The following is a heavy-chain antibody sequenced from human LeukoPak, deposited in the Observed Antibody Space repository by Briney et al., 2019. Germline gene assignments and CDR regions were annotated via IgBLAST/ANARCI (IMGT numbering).Heavy chain of an antibody. CDR2: IYYSGNS. J-gene: IGHJ1*01. Sequence: SETLSPTCTVSGGSVSSGSYYWSWIRQPPGKGLQWIGYIYYSGNSNHNPSLKSRVTISVDTSKNQFSLKLSSVTAADTAVYYCARGSRGSGGVVYFQHWGQGTLVTVSS. V-gene: IGHV4-61*01. CDR3: ARGSRGSGGVVYFQH. D-gene: IGHD3-3*01. CDR1: GGSVSSGSYY.